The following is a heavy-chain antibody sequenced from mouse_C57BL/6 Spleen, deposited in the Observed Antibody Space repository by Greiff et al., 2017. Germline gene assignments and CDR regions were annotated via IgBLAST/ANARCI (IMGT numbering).Heavy chain of an antibody. J-gene: IGHJ3*01. CDR2: IYPGSGST. CDR1: GYTFTSYW. V-gene: IGHV1-55*01. CDR3: ARGETGTQFAY. Sequence: QVQLQQPGAELVKPGASVKMSCKASGYTFTSYWITWVKQRPGQGLAWIGDIYPGSGSTNYNEKFKSKATLTVDTSSSTAYMQLSSLTSEESAVYYCARGETGTQFAYWGQGTLVTVSA. D-gene: IGHD4-1*01.